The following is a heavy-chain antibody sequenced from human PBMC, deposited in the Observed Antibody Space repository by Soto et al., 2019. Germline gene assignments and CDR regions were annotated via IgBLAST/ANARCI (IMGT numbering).Heavy chain of an antibody. V-gene: IGHV1-3*01. J-gene: IGHJ4*02. CDR3: ARGLNGCSHDFDY. Sequence: QVQRVQSGAEVKKPGASVKVSCKASGYTFTSYAMHWVRQAPGQRLEWMGWINAGNGNTKYSQKFQGRVTITWDTSASTAYMELSTLRSEDTAGYYCARGLNGCSHDFDYWGQGTMVTVSS. CDR2: INAGNGNT. D-gene: IGHD2-8*01. CDR1: GYTFTSYA.